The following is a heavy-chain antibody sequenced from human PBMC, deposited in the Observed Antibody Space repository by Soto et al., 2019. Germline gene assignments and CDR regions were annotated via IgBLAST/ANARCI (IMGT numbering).Heavy chain of an antibody. D-gene: IGHD6-13*01. CDR1: GFTFSDYY. J-gene: IGHJ6*02. CDR2: ISSSGSTI. Sequence: GGSLRLSCAASGFTFSDYYMSWIRQAPGKGLEWVSYISSSGSTIYYADSVKGRFTISRDNAKNSLYLQMNSLRAEDTAVYYCAREAAAGTFFYYYGMDVWGQGTTVTVSS. V-gene: IGHV3-11*01. CDR3: AREAAAGTFFYYYGMDV.